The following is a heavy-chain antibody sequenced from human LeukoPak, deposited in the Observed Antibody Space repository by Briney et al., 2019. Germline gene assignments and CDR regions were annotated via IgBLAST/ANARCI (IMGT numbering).Heavy chain of an antibody. CDR1: GFTFSSYA. CDR2: ISYDGSNK. CDR3: ARDQTVTTERYDYYYYGMDV. Sequence: PGGSLRLSCAASGFTFSSYAMHWVRQAPGKGLEWVAVISYDGSNKYYADSVKGRFTISRDNSKNTLYLQMNSLRAEDTAVYYCARDQTVTTERYDYYYYGMDVWGQGTTVTVSS. J-gene: IGHJ6*02. D-gene: IGHD4-11*01. V-gene: IGHV3-30-3*01.